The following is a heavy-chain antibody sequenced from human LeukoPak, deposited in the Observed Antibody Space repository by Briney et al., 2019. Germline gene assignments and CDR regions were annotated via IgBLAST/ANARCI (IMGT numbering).Heavy chain of an antibody. CDR3: ASFYDSSGYYSDAFDI. D-gene: IGHD3-22*01. CDR2: ISSSSSLI. Sequence: GGSLRLSCAASGFTFVSYNMNWVRQAPGKGLEWVAYISSSSSLIYYADSVKGRFTISRDNAKNSLYLQMNSLRAEDTAVYYCASFYDSSGYYSDAFDIWGQGTMVTVSS. CDR1: GFTFVSYN. J-gene: IGHJ3*02. V-gene: IGHV3-48*01.